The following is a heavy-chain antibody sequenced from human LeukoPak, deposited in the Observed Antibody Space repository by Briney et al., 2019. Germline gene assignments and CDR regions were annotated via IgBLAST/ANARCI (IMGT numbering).Heavy chain of an antibody. J-gene: IGHJ3*02. CDR3: AKDPLDLRGYNYGYAFDI. CDR1: GFTFSSYA. V-gene: IGHV3-23*01. CDR2: ISGSGGST. D-gene: IGHD5-18*01. Sequence: GGSLRLSCAASGFTFSSYAMSWVRQAPGKGLEWVSAISGSGGSTYYADSVKGRFTISRDNSKNTLYLQMNSLRAEDTAVYYCAKDPLDLRGYNYGYAFDIWGQGTMVTVSS.